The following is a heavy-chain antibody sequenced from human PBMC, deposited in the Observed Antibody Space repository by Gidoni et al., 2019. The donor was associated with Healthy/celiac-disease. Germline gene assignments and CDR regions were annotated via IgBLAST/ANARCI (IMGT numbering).Heavy chain of an antibody. Sequence: QVTLRESGPALVKPTQTLTLTCTFSGFSLSTSGMCVSWIRQPPGKALEWLARIDWDDDKYYSTSLKTRLTISKDTSKNQVVLTMSNMDPVDTATYYCARMGGSPDAFDIWGQGTMVTVSS. D-gene: IGHD3-16*01. V-gene: IGHV2-70*15. CDR1: GFSLSTSGMC. CDR3: ARMGGSPDAFDI. J-gene: IGHJ3*02. CDR2: IDWDDDK.